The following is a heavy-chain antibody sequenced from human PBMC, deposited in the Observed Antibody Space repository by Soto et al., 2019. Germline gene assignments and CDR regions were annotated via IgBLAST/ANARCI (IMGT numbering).Heavy chain of an antibody. V-gene: IGHV4-34*01. D-gene: IGHD6-13*01. CDR1: GGSFSGYY. CDR3: ARGRDSSSWASYYYYYYGMDV. J-gene: IGHJ6*02. CDR2: INHSGST. Sequence: SETLSLTCAVYGGSFSGYYWSWIRQPPGKGLEWIGEINHSGSTNYNPSLKSRVTISVDTSKNQFSLKLSSVTAADTAVYYCARGRDSSSWASYYYYYYGMDVWGQGTTVTVSS.